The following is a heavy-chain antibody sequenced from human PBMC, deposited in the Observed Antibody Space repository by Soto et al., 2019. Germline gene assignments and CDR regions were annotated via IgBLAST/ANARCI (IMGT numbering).Heavy chain of an antibody. Sequence: EVQLVESGGGLVQPGGSLRLSCGASGFTFRTYWLSWVRQVPGKELEWVANINQDGSEKNYVDSVKGRFTISRDNAKNSLHLQMSSLRAEDTALYYCARDGSTSWYSYDYHGMDVWGQGTTVTVSS. J-gene: IGHJ6*02. CDR2: INQDGSEK. D-gene: IGHD5-18*01. CDR1: GFTFRTYW. V-gene: IGHV3-7*05. CDR3: ARDGSTSWYSYDYHGMDV.